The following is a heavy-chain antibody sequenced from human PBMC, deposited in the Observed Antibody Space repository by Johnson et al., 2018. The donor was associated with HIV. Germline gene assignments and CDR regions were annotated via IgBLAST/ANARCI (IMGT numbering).Heavy chain of an antibody. J-gene: IGHJ3*02. CDR3: ARTARRYFVDAFDI. Sequence: MQLVESGGGLVPPGGSLRLSCAASGFTFSSYWMSWVRQAPGKGLEWVANIKQDGREKYYVDSVKGRFTISRDNAKNSLYLQMNSLRAEDTAVYYCARTARRYFVDAFDIWGQGTMVTVSS. CDR1: GFTFSSYW. V-gene: IGHV3-7*05. D-gene: IGHD3-9*01. CDR2: IKQDGREK.